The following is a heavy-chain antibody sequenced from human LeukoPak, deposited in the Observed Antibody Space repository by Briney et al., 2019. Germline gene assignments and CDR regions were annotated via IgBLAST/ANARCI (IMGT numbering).Heavy chain of an antibody. J-gene: IGHJ4*02. V-gene: IGHV3-48*01. CDR1: GFTFSSYG. Sequence: GGSLRLSCAASGFTFSSYGMHWVRQAPGKGLEWVSYISSSSSTIYYADSVKGRFTISRDNAKNSLYLQMNSLRAEDTAVYYCARGKKFLDYWGQGTLVTVSS. CDR2: ISSSSSTI. CDR3: ARGKKFLDY.